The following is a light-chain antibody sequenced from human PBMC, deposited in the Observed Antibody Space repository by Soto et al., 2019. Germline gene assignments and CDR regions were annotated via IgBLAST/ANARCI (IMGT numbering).Light chain of an antibody. CDR2: DVS. Sequence: QSALTQPRSVSGSPGQSVTISCTGTSSDVGGYNYVSWYQQHPGKAPKLMIYDVSKRPSGVPDRFSGSKSGNTASLTISGLQAEDEADYYCCSYAGGNAWVFGGGTKVTVL. CDR1: SSDVGGYNY. CDR3: CSYAGGNAWV. J-gene: IGLJ3*02. V-gene: IGLV2-11*01.